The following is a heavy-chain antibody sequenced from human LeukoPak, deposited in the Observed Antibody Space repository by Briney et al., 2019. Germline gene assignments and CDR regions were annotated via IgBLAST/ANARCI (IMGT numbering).Heavy chain of an antibody. V-gene: IGHV3-33*01. D-gene: IGHD6-19*01. CDR1: GFTFSSYG. Sequence: GRSLRLSCAASGFTFSSYGMHWVRQAPGKGLEWVAVIWYDGSNKYYADSVKGRFTISRDNSKNTLYLQMNSLRAEDTAVYYSAREAVAVAGTSDAFDIWGQGTMVTVSS. CDR3: AREAVAVAGTSDAFDI. CDR2: IWYDGSNK. J-gene: IGHJ3*02.